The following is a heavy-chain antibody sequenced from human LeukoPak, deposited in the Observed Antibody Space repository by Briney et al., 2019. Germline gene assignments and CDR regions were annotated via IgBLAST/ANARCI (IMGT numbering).Heavy chain of an antibody. CDR2: MSSSGSTI. D-gene: IGHD4-11*01. CDR1: GFTFSDYY. J-gene: IGHJ4*02. V-gene: IGHV3-11*01. Sequence: TGGSLRLSCAASGFTFSDYYMSWIRQAPGKGLEWVSYMSSSGSTIYYADSVKGRFTISRDNAKNSLYLQMNSLRAEDTAVYYCARDRVGSGITVTIIFDYWGQGTLVTVSS. CDR3: ARDRVGSGITVTIIFDY.